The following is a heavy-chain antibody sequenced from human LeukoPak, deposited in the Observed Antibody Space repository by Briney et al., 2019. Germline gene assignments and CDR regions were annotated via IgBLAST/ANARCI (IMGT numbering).Heavy chain of an antibody. CDR3: ARDIVATPYYFDY. CDR2: ISSSGSTI. CDR1: GFTFSDYY. V-gene: IGHV3-11*04. J-gene: IGHJ4*02. D-gene: IGHD5-12*01. Sequence: PGGSLRLSCAASGFTFSDYYMSWIRQAPGKGLEWVSYISSSGSTIHYADSVKGRFTISRDNAKNSLYLQMNSLRAEDTAVYYCARDIVATPYYFDYWGQGTLVTVSS.